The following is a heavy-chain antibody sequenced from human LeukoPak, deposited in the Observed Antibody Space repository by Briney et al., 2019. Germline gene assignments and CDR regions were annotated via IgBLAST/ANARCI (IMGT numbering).Heavy chain of an antibody. CDR1: GFTFDDYA. Sequence: GGSLRLSCAASGFTFDDYAMHWVRQAPGKGLEWVSGISWNSGSIGYADSVKGRFTISRDNAKNSLYLQMNSLRAEDTALYYCAKDTGLYDFWSYYGMDVWGQGTTVTVSS. CDR3: AKDTGLYDFWSYYGMDV. D-gene: IGHD3-3*01. CDR2: ISWNSGSI. J-gene: IGHJ6*02. V-gene: IGHV3-9*01.